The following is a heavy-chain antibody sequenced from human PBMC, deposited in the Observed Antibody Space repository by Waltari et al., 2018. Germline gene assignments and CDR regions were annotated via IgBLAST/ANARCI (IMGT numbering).Heavy chain of an antibody. Sequence: EVQLLESGGGLVQPGGSLRLSCAASGFTFSSYAMSWVRQAPGKGLEWVSAISGGGGSTYYADSVKGRFTISRDNSKNTLYLQMNSLRAEDTAVYYCAKTPEVVYVQYYFDYWGQGTLVTVSS. D-gene: IGHD2-8*02. CDR1: GFTFSSYA. V-gene: IGHV3-23*01. J-gene: IGHJ4*02. CDR3: AKTPEVVYVQYYFDY. CDR2: ISGGGGST.